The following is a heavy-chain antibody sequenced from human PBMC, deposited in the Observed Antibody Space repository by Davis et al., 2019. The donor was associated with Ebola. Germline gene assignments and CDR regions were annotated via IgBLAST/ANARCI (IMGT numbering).Heavy chain of an antibody. Sequence: GESLKISCAASGFTFSTNWMSWVRQAPGKGLEWVATIKPDGSDKYFVDSVKGRFTISRDNAKNSLYLQMDSLRAEDTALYYCVKGPLISGPGACWGQGTPVTVSS. V-gene: IGHV3-7*03. CDR3: VKGPLISGPGAC. J-gene: IGHJ4*02. CDR2: IKPDGSDK. D-gene: IGHD1-20*01. CDR1: GFTFSTNW.